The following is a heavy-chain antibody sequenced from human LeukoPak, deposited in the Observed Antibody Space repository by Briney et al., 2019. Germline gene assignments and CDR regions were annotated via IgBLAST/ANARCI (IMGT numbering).Heavy chain of an antibody. D-gene: IGHD4-17*01. V-gene: IGHV3-21*01. CDR1: GFTFSSYS. CDR2: ISSSSSYI. J-gene: IGHJ3*02. CDR3: ARDRMTTVTNDAFDI. Sequence: GGSLRLSCAASGFTFSSYSMNWVRQAPGKGLEWVSSISSSSSYIYYADSVKGRFTISRDNTKNSLFLQMNSLRAEDTAVYYCARDRMTTVTNDAFDIWGQGTMVTVSS.